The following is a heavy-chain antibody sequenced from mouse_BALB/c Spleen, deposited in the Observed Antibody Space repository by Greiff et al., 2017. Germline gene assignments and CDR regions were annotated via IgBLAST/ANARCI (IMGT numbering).Heavy chain of an antibody. CDR3: TRGYDYEFAY. CDR2: IYPGNSDT. J-gene: IGHJ3*01. CDR1: GYSFTSYW. Sequence: VHVKQSGTVLARPGASVKMSCKASGYSFTSYWMHWVKQRPGQGLEWIGAIYPGNSDTSYNQKFKGKAKLTAVTSASTAYMELSSLTNEDSAVYYCTRGYDYEFAYWGQGTLVTVSA. D-gene: IGHD2-4*01. V-gene: IGHV1-5*01.